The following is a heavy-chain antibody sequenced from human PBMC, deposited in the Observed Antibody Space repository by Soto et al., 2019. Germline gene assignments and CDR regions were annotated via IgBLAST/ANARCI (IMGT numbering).Heavy chain of an antibody. Sequence: QVQLQESGPGLVKPSETLSLTCTVSGGSISSYYWSWIRQHPGKGLEWIGYIYYSGSTNYNPSLTSRVTISVDTSKNQFSLKLSSVTAADTAVYYCARVSSSSRSSYYYYMDVWGKGTTVTVSS. J-gene: IGHJ6*03. D-gene: IGHD6-6*01. CDR3: ARVSSSSRSSYYYYMDV. CDR2: IYYSGST. CDR1: GGSISSYY. V-gene: IGHV4-59*01.